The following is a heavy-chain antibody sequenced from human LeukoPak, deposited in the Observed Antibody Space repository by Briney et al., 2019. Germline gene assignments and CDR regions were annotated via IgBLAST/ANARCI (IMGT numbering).Heavy chain of an antibody. CDR3: AKVPGGDSDY. CDR1: GFSFKDYN. D-gene: IGHD2-21*02. CDR2: ITYDGSNK. V-gene: IGHV3-30*18. J-gene: IGHJ4*02. Sequence: GRSLRLSCAASGFSFKDYNMPWVRQAPGKGLEWVAVITYDGSNKYYTDSVKGRFTISRDNSKSTLYLQMNSLRAEDTAVYYCAKVPGGDSDYWGQGTLVTVSS.